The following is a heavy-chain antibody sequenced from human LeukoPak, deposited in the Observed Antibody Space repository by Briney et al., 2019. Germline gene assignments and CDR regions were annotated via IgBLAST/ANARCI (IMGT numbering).Heavy chain of an antibody. CDR2: VHLNGAT. CDR1: GGSIITTNW. CDR3: TRESGAFSPFGF. J-gene: IGHJ4*02. D-gene: IGHD1-26*01. Sequence: SETLSLTCGVSGGSIITTNWWSWVRQPPGKGLEWIGEVHLNGATNYNPSLESRVSVSIDKSKNQLSLKLSSVTAADTATYYCTRESGAFSPFGFWGQGTLVTVSS. V-gene: IGHV4-4*02.